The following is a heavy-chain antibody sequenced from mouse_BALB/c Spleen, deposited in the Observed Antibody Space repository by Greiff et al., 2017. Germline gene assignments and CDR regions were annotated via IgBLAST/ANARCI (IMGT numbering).Heavy chain of an antibody. J-gene: IGHJ1*01. D-gene: IGHD1-1*01. CDR3: ARGNYYGSPWYFDV. V-gene: IGHV5-6-5*01. CDR2: ISSGGST. Sequence: EVKVVESGGGLVKPGGSLKLSCAASGFTFSSYAMSWVRQTPEKRLEWVASISSGGSTYYPDSVKGRFTISRDNARNILCLQMSSLRSEDTAMYYCARGNYYGSPWYFDVWGAGTTVTVSS. CDR1: GFTFSSYA.